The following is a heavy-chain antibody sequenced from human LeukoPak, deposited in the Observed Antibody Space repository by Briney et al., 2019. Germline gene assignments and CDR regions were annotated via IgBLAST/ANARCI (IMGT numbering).Heavy chain of an antibody. Sequence: PGGSLRLSCAASGFTFSRYAMHWVRQAPGKGLEWVAFIQYDESNKYYADSVKGRFTISRDNSKNTVYLQMSSLGAEDSAVYYCSKERDTFTSGWYGGYFDYWGQGTLVTVSS. CDR3: SKERDTFTSGWYGGYFDY. J-gene: IGHJ4*02. D-gene: IGHD6-19*01. CDR1: GFTFSRYA. V-gene: IGHV3-30*02. CDR2: IQYDESNK.